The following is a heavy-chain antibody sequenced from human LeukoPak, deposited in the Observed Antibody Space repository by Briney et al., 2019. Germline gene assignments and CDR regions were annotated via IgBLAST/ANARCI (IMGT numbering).Heavy chain of an antibody. CDR2: IYYSGST. V-gene: IGHV4-59*01. CDR3: ARDLSITVVRGVTFNY. CDR1: GGSISSYY. D-gene: IGHD3-10*01. J-gene: IGHJ4*02. Sequence: PSETLSLTCTVSGGSISSYYWSWIRQPPGKGLEWIGYIYYSGSTNYNPSLKSRVTISVDTSKNQFSLKLSSVTAADTAVYYCARDLSITVVRGVTFNYWGQGTLVTVSS.